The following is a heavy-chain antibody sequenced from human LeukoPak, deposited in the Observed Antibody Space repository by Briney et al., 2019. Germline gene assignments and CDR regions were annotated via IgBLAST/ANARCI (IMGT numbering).Heavy chain of an antibody. Sequence: SETLSLTCAVYVGSFSGYYWTWIRQPPGKGLEWIGYIYYIGSTNHNPSLKSRVTISVDTPKNQFSLKLSSVTAADTAVYYCARKHDYYDSSGYYYGYYFDYWGQGTLVTVSS. CDR1: VGSFSGYY. CDR2: IYYIGST. V-gene: IGHV4-59*01. CDR3: ARKHDYYDSSGYYYGYYFDY. J-gene: IGHJ4*02. D-gene: IGHD3-22*01.